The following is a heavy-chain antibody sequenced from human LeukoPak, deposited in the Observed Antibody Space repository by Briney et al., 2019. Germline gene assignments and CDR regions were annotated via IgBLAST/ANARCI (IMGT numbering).Heavy chain of an antibody. Sequence: GGSLRLSCAASGFTFSNYGMHWVRQGPGKGLEWVAVIWYDGSNKYYADSVKGRFTISRDNSKNTLYLQMNSLRAEDTAVYYCARQSSATIVSAFAFWGQGTMVTVSS. CDR2: IWYDGSNK. J-gene: IGHJ3*01. CDR1: GFTFSNYG. D-gene: IGHD2-15*01. CDR3: ARQSSATIVSAFAF. V-gene: IGHV3-33*01.